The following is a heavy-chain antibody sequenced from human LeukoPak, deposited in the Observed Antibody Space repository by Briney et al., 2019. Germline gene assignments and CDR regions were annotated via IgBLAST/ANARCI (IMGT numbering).Heavy chain of an antibody. Sequence: PGGSLRLSCAASGFTFSYNWMHWVRQAPGKGLLWVSRISSDGRTTHYADSVKGRFTISRDSAKNTLFLQMNDLRAEDTAVYYCLGYYSGSPNWGQGTLVTVSS. CDR3: LGYYSGSPN. J-gene: IGHJ4*02. V-gene: IGHV3-74*01. D-gene: IGHD3-10*01. CDR1: GFTFSYNW. CDR2: ISSDGRTT.